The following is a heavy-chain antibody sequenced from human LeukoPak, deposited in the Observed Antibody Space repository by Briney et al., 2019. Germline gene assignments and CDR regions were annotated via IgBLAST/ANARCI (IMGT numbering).Heavy chain of an antibody. CDR3: VRDYFRGDIVATIMDF. CDR2: INPYSGGT. D-gene: IGHD5-12*01. Sequence: ASVKVSCKASGYTLTGYYMHWVRQAPGQGLEWMGWINPYSGGTNYAQKFQGRVTMTRDTSISTAYMELSRLTSDDTAVYYCVRDYFRGDIVATIMDFWGQGTLVTVSS. J-gene: IGHJ4*02. CDR1: GYTLTGYY. V-gene: IGHV1-2*02.